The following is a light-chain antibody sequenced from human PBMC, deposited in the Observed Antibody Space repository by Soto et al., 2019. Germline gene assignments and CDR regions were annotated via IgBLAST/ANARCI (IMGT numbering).Light chain of an antibody. Sequence: DNQITQAPSSLSTSVGDRVAITCRASHGISNYLAWYQQKPGKVPKLLIYAASTLQSGVPSRFSGSGSGTDFTLTISSLQPEDVATYYCQKYNSAPWTFGQGTKVDIK. V-gene: IGKV1-27*01. J-gene: IGKJ1*01. CDR2: AAS. CDR1: HGISNY. CDR3: QKYNSAPWT.